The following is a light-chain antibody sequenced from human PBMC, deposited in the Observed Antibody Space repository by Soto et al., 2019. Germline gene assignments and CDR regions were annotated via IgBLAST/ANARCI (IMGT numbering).Light chain of an antibody. CDR1: SGFVGSFSL. CDR3: CSYAGTNTYV. J-gene: IGLJ1*01. Sequence: QSALAQPASVSGSPGQSITISCTGTSGFVGSFSLVSWYQQHPGKAPKVMIYEVSKRPSGVSNRFSGSKSGYTASLTISGLRAEDEADYYCCSYAGTNTYVFGTGTKLTVL. V-gene: IGLV2-23*02. CDR2: EVS.